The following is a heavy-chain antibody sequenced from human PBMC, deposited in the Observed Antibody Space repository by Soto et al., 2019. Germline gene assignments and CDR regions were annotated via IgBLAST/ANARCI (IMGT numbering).Heavy chain of an antibody. CDR3: CSEHFDN. Sequence: PGGSLRLSCAASGFTFNKFVMYWVRQAPGKGLEWVSVISVGGDTTYYADPVKGRFTVSRDNSRNTLYLQMNSLKAEDTATYYCCSEHFDNWGQGTLVTVSS. CDR1: GFTFNKFV. J-gene: IGHJ4*02. D-gene: IGHD3-10*02. CDR2: ISVGGDTT. V-gene: IGHV3-23*01.